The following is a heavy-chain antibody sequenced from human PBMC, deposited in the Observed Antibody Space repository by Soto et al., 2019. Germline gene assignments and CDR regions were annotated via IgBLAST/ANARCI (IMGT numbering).Heavy chain of an antibody. Sequence: LSLTCAVYGGSFSGYYWSWIRQPPGKGLEWIGEINHSGSTNYNPSLKSRVTISVDTSKNQFSLKLSSVTAADTAVYYCARDGEIIVVVPAATRTGFDPWGQGTLVTVSS. J-gene: IGHJ5*02. CDR2: INHSGST. D-gene: IGHD2-2*01. CDR3: ARDGEIIVVVPAATRTGFDP. CDR1: GGSFSGYY. V-gene: IGHV4-34*01.